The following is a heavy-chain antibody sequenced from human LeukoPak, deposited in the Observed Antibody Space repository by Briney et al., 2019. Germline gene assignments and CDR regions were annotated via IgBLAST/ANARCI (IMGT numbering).Heavy chain of an antibody. J-gene: IGHJ4*02. CDR2: IKQDGSEK. CDR3: ARDLGSSGFTGGDY. D-gene: IGHD6-19*01. CDR1: GFTFSSYW. Sequence: PGGSLRLSCAASGFTFSSYWMSWVRQAPGKGLEWVANIKQDGSEKYYVDSVKGRFTISRDNAKNSLYLQMNSLRAEDTAVYYCARDLGSSGFTGGDYWGQGTLVTVSS. V-gene: IGHV3-7*01.